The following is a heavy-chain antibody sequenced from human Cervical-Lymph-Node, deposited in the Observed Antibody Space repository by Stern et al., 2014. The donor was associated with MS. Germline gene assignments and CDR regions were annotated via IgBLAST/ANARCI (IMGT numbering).Heavy chain of an antibody. Sequence: VQLVESGSELKKPGASVTISCKASGYSFTDYSMNWVRQAPGQGLEWLGWINTDTRNPTYAPGFTGRLVFSLDTSLSTAYLQIPSLKADDTAIYYCARKACTSGCFWLDPWGQGTHIIVSS. V-gene: IGHV7-4-1*01. CDR1: GYSFTDYS. J-gene: IGHJ5*02. CDR2: INTDTRNP. CDR3: ARKACTSGCFWLDP. D-gene: IGHD6-19*01.